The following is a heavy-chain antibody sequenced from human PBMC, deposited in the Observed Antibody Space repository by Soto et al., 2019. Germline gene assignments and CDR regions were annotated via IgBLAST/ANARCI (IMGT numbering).Heavy chain of an antibody. V-gene: IGHV4-61*01. Sequence: QVQLQESGPGLVKPSETLSLTCTVSGGSVSSGSYYWSWNRQPPGKGLEWIGYIYYSGSTNYNPSLKSRVTISVDTSKNQFSLKLSSVTAADTAVYYCARSIAPFGGYYYWGQGTLVTVSS. CDR1: GGSVSSGSYY. D-gene: IGHD3-22*01. CDR3: ARSIAPFGGYYY. J-gene: IGHJ4*02. CDR2: IYYSGST.